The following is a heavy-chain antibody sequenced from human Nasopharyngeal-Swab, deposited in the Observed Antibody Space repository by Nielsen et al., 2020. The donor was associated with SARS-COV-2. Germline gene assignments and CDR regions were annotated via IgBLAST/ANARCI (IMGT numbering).Heavy chain of an antibody. CDR3: ARERVVVVSATYYQYGMDV. CDR2: INAGNGNT. D-gene: IGHD2-15*01. V-gene: IGHV1-3*01. J-gene: IGHJ6*02. Sequence: WVRQAPGQRLEWMGWINAGNGNTKYSQKFQGRVTITRDTSASTAYMEMSSLRSEDTALYYCARERVVVVSATYYQYGMDVWGQGTTVTVSS.